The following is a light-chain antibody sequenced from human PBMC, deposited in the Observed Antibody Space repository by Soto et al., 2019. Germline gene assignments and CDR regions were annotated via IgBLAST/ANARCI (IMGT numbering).Light chain of an antibody. J-gene: IGKJ1*01. CDR3: QQYGSSPPT. CDR1: QSISRY. CDR2: GAS. Sequence: IVLTQSPGTLSLSPGERTTLSCRASQSISRYLAWYQQKPGQGPRLLIYGASSSATGTPDRFSGSGSGTDFTLTITRLEPEDFALYYCQQYGSSPPTFGQGTKVEIK. V-gene: IGKV3-20*01.